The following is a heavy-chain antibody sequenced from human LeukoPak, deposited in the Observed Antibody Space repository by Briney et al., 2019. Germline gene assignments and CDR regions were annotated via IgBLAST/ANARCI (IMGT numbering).Heavy chain of an antibody. J-gene: IGHJ4*02. CDR3: ARGHGQ. CDR1: GFTFDDYA. Sequence: PGGSLRLSCAASGFTFDDYAMHWVRQAPGKGLEWVSLISWDGGSTYYADSVKGRFTISRDISQNTVYLQMNSLRAEDTAVYYCARGHGQWGQGTLVTVSS. V-gene: IGHV3-43D*03. CDR2: ISWDGGST.